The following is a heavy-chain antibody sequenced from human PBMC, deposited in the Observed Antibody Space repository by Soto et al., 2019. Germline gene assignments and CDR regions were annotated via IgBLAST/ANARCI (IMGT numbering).Heavy chain of an antibody. CDR2: INPNSGGT. CDR1: GYTFTGYY. Sequence: ASVKVSCKASGYTFTGYYMLWVRQAPGQWLEWMGWINPNSGGTNYAQKFQGWVTMTRDTSISTAYMELSRLRSDDTAVYYCARNRYYYGSGSPYWFDPWGQGTLVTVS. D-gene: IGHD3-10*01. V-gene: IGHV1-2*04. CDR3: ARNRYYYGSGSPYWFDP. J-gene: IGHJ5*02.